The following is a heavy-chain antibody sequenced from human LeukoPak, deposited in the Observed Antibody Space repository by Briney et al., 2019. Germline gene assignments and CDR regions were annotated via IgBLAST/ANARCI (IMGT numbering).Heavy chain of an antibody. CDR1: GGSISSGGYY. D-gene: IGHD2-2*01. CDR2: IYHSGST. Sequence: SETLSLTCTVSGGSISSGGYYWSWIRQPPGKGLEWIGYIYHSGSTYYNPSLKSRVTISVDRSKNQFSLKLSSVTAADTAVYYCARGQDIVVVPAALGHILQLDPWGQGTLVTVSS. CDR3: ARGQDIVVVPAALGHILQLDP. J-gene: IGHJ5*02. V-gene: IGHV4-30-2*01.